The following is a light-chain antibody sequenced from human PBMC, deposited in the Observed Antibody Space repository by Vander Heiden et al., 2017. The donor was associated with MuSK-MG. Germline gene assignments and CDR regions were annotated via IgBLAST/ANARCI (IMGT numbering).Light chain of an antibody. CDR3: QQDNNLLT. Sequence: EVVMTQSPATLSVSPGERATLSCRASQNVNSNLAWYQQKPGQAPRLLIYGASTRANGIPDRFNGSGSGTEFTLTISSLQSEDFAVYYWQQDNNLLTFGGGTKVEIK. V-gene: IGKV3-15*01. J-gene: IGKJ4*01. CDR1: QNVNSN. CDR2: GAS.